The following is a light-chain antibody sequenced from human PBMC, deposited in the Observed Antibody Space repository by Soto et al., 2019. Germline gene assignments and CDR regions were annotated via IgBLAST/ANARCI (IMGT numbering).Light chain of an antibody. CDR1: QSLSFN. V-gene: IGKV3-20*01. J-gene: IGKJ1*01. CDR2: AAS. Sequence: EIVLTQFPGTLSLSPGERATLSCRASQSLSFNLAWYQQKPGQAPRLLIYAASSRATVIPDRFSGSGSGTDFTLTISRLEPEDFAVYYCQQYGSSPSWTFGQGTKVDI. CDR3: QQYGSSPSWT.